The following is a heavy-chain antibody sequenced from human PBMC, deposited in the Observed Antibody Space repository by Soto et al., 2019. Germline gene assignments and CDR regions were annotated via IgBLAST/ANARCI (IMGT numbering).Heavy chain of an antibody. Sequence: SQTLSLSRTLSCDSIVTGGYYWSWIHQHPGKDQEWIGYIYYSGSTYYNQSLKSRVTISVDTSKNQFSLKLSSVTAADTAVYYCARGKDDTGDYAWAYHTPTNWFDPWGQGTLVTVSS. CDR2: IYYSGST. J-gene: IGHJ5*02. D-gene: IGHD4-17*01. V-gene: IGHV4-31*02. CDR3: ARGKDDTGDYAWAYHTPTNWFDP. CDR1: CDSIVTGGYY.